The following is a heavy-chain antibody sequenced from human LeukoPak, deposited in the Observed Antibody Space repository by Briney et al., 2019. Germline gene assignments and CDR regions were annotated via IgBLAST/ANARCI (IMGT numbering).Heavy chain of an antibody. D-gene: IGHD3-22*01. V-gene: IGHV4-39*01. CDR2: VYYTGST. CDR3: VRRGFYASGGYFNVSDV. J-gene: IGHJ3*01. Sequence: PSETLSLTCAVSGGSISSSNWWSWVRQPPGKGLECVGSVYYTGSTYSNPSLRSRVTISIDTSKNQFSLKLGSLTAADTAVYYCVRRGFYASGGYFNVSDVWGQGTVVTVSS. CDR1: GGSISSSNW.